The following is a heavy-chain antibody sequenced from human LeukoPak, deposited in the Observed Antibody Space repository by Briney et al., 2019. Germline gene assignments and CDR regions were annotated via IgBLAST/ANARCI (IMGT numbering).Heavy chain of an antibody. D-gene: IGHD2-15*01. J-gene: IGHJ4*02. CDR3: AKDTAAGECTGGNCYSYFDY. Sequence: GGSLRLPCAASGFTFSSYGMHWVRQAPGKGLEWVAVIWYDGSNKYSADSVKGRFTISRDNSKNTLYLQMDSLRADDTAVYYCAKDTAAGECTGGNCYSYFDYWGQGTLVTVSS. V-gene: IGHV3-30*02. CDR1: GFTFSSYG. CDR2: IWYDGSNK.